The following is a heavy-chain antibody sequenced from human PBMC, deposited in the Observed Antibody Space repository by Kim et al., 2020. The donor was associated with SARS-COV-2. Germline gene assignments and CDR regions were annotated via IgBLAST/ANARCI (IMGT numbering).Heavy chain of an antibody. Sequence: GGSLRLSCAASGFTFSDTGIHWVRQAPAKGLEWVAVISYDGTEKYYLESVKGRFTISRDNSKNTLYLQMNSLRTDDSAIYYCAKSLQPGAGYFHYY. CDR1: GFTFSDTG. J-gene: IGHJ6*01. V-gene: IGHV3-30*18. CDR3: AKSLQPGAGYFHYY. CDR2: ISYDGTEK. D-gene: IGHD2-8*02.